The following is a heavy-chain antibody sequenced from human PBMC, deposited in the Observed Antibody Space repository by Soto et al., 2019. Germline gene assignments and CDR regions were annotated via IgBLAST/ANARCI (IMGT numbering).Heavy chain of an antibody. D-gene: IGHD2-15*01. J-gene: IGHJ6*02. CDR3: ARFAYCSGGSCYYYYGMDV. V-gene: IGHV1-18*01. Sequence: QVQLVQSGAEVKKPGASVKVSCKASGYTFTSYGISWVRQAAGQGLEWMGWISAYNGNTNYAQKLQGRVTMTTDTSTSTAYMELRSLRSDDTAVYYCARFAYCSGGSCYYYYGMDVWGQGTTVTVSS. CDR1: GYTFTSYG. CDR2: ISAYNGNT.